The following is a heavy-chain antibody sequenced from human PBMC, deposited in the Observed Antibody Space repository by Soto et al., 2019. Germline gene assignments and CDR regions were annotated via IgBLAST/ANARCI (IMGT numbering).Heavy chain of an antibody. Sequence: EVQLVESGGGLVQPGGSLRLSCAASGFTFTDYWVHWVRQPPGKGLVWVARIKGDETTTNYADSVEGRFTISRDNARNTEYLQINSLRAEDAAVYFCARGLRGAYGMDVWGQGTTVTVSS. D-gene: IGHD2-21*02. J-gene: IGHJ6*02. CDR3: ARGLRGAYGMDV. CDR2: IKGDETTT. CDR1: GFTFTDYW. V-gene: IGHV3-74*01.